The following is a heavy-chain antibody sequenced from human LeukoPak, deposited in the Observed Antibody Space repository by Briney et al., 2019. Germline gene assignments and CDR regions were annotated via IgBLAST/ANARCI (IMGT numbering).Heavy chain of an antibody. CDR2: ISAYNGNT. Sequence: GASVKVCCKASGYTFANYGISWVRQAPGQGLEWMGWISAYNGNTNYAQKFQGRVTLTTDTSTSAAYMELRSLRSDDTAVYYCVRDGFCSSASFYDKGGFDFWGQGTLVTVSS. CDR3: VRDGFCSSASFYDKGGFDF. V-gene: IGHV1-18*01. CDR1: GYTFANYG. J-gene: IGHJ4*02. D-gene: IGHD2-2*01.